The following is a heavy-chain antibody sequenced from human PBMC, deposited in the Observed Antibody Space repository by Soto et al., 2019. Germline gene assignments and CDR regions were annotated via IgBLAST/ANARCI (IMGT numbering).Heavy chain of an antibody. V-gene: IGHV1-18*01. D-gene: IGHD6-19*01. CDR1: GYTFTIYG. CDR3: ARDLREQWLDDDAFDI. J-gene: IGHJ3*02. CDR2: ISAYNGNT. Sequence: ASVKGSWKASGYTFTIYGGGWVRQAHGQGLEWMGWISAYNGNTNYAQKLQGRVTMTTDTSTSTAYMELRSLRSDDTAVYYCARDLREQWLDDDAFDIWGQGTMVTVSS.